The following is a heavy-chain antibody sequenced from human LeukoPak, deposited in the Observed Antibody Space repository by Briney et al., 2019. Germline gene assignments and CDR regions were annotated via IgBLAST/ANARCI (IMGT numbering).Heavy chain of an antibody. J-gene: IGHJ3*02. Sequence: GGPLRLSCAASGFTVSSNYMSRVRQAPGRGLEWVSVIYSGGSTYYADSVKGRFTISRDNSKNTLYLQMNSLRAEDTAVYYCARYLIGRYDYIWGSSRHDAFDIWGQGTMVTVSS. D-gene: IGHD3-16*01. CDR3: ARYLIGRYDYIWGSSRHDAFDI. CDR1: GFTVSSNY. V-gene: IGHV3-53*01. CDR2: IYSGGST.